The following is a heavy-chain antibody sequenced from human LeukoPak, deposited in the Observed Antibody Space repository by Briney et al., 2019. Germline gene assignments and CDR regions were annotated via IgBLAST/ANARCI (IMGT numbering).Heavy chain of an antibody. CDR2: TYYMSKWYN. CDR3: ARDPRSYGPDY. CDR1: GDSVSSNSVA. V-gene: IGHV6-1*01. D-gene: IGHD5-18*01. Sequence: SQTLSLTCAISGDSVSSNSVAWNWIRQSPSRGLEWLGRTYYMSKWYNDYALSVKSRITISPDTSKNQFSLHLNSVTPEDTAVYYCARDPRSYGPDYWGQGTLVTVSS. J-gene: IGHJ4*02.